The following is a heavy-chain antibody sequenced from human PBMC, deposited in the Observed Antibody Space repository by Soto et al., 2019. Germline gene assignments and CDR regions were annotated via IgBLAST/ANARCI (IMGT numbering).Heavy chain of an antibody. V-gene: IGHV4-30-4*01. CDR2: IYYSGST. CDR3: VRGGITGTGGAFDI. CDR1: GGSISSGDYY. Sequence: PSETLSLTCTVSGGSISSGDYYWSWIRQPPGKGLEWIGYIYYSGSTYYNPSLKSRVTISVDTSKNQFSLKLSSVTAADTAVYYCVRGGITGTGGAFDIWGQGTMVTVSS. J-gene: IGHJ3*02. D-gene: IGHD1-7*01.